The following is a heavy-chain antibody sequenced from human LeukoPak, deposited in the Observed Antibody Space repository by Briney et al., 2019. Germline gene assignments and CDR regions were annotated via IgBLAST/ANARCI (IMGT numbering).Heavy chain of an antibody. CDR3: ARHSTFEI. CDR2: ISYSGTT. J-gene: IGHJ3*02. CDR1: GGSISSYY. Sequence: SETLSLTCTVSGGSISSYYWSWVRQPPGKELEWIGYISYSGTTKYNPSLKSRVTISVDTSKNQFSLKLSSVTAADTAVYYCARHSTFEIWGQGTMVSVSS. V-gene: IGHV4-59*08.